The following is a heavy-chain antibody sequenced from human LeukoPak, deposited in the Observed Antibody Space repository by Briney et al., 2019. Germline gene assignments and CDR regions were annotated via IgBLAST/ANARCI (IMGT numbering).Heavy chain of an antibody. J-gene: IGHJ4*02. CDR3: ARRDGSGYYALDY. CDR1: GFTFSNFG. CDR2: IWYDGGNK. D-gene: IGHD3-22*01. Sequence: GGSLRLSCAASGFTFSNFGMHWVRQAPGKGLEWVAVIWYDGGNKYYADSVQGRFTVSRDNSKNTLYLQMNSLRAADTAVYYCARRDGSGYYALDYWGQGFLVTVSS. V-gene: IGHV3-33*01.